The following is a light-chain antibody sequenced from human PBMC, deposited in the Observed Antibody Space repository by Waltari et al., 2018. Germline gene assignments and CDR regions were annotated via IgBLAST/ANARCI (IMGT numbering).Light chain of an antibody. CDR2: DVR. V-gene: IGLV2-14*01. J-gene: IGLJ3*02. CDR3: TSYTSSPSWV. CDR1: SSDVGGYKY. Sequence: QSALTQPASVSGSPGQSITISCTGTSSDVGGYKYVSWYQQQPGRAPKRLIYDVRKRPSGVSKRFSGSKAGNTASLTISGRQAEDEADYYCTSYTSSPSWVFGGGTKLTVL.